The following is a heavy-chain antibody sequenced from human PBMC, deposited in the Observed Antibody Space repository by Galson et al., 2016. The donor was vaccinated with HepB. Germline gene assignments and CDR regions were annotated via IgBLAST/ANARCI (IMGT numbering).Heavy chain of an antibody. V-gene: IGHV3-48*02. CDR2: ISSSSGTI. J-gene: IGHJ4*02. D-gene: IGHD5-18*01. Sequence: SLRLSCAVSGFTFTSFSMNWVRQAPGKGLEWISFISSSSGTIHYADSMKGRFTISGDNARNSLYLQVNSLRDEDTAVYYCARDPLGYSYALVRYFDYWGQGTLVTVSS. CDR1: GFTFTSFS. CDR3: ARDPLGYSYALVRYFDY.